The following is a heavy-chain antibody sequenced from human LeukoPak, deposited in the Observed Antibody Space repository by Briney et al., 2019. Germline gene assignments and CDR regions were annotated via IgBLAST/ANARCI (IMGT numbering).Heavy chain of an antibody. D-gene: IGHD3-22*01. CDR1: GFTFSSCG. V-gene: IGHV3-33*01. J-gene: IGHJ4*02. Sequence: GRSLRLSCAGSGFTFSSCGMHWVRQAPGKGLEWVAVIWYDGSNKYYADSVKGRFTISRVNSKNTLYLQMNSLRAEDTSVYYCARNYYYDSTRLYYFDYWGQGTLVTVSS. CDR2: IWYDGSNK. CDR3: ARNYYYDSTRLYYFDY.